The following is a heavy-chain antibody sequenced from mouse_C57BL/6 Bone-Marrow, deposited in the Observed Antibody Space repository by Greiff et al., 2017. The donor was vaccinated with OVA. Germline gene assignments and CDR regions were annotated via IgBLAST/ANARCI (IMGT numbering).Heavy chain of an antibody. Sequence: EVQGVESGPGLAKPSQTLSLTCSVTGYSITSDYWNWIRKFPGNKLEYMGYISYSGSTYYNPSHKSRISIIRATSTNQYYLQLNSVTTEDTATYYCARWGYDVDWYFDVWGTGTTVTVSS. CDR3: ARWGYDVDWYFDV. CDR1: GYSITSDY. J-gene: IGHJ1*03. V-gene: IGHV3-8*01. D-gene: IGHD2-14*01. CDR2: ISYSGST.